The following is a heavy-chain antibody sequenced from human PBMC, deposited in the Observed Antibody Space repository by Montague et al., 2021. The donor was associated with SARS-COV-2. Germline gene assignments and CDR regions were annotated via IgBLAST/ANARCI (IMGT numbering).Heavy chain of an antibody. CDR1: GASINSRY. CDR3: ARQGGSNYSWFDP. Sequence: SETLSLTCTVSGASINSRYWSWIRQPPGKGLEWIGYYYSGRTKYNPSLKSRVTISVDTSKNQFSVKVTSVTAADTAVYFCARQGGSNYSWFDPWGQGTLVTVSS. D-gene: IGHD1-26*01. V-gene: IGHV4-59*08. J-gene: IGHJ5*02. CDR2: YYSGRT.